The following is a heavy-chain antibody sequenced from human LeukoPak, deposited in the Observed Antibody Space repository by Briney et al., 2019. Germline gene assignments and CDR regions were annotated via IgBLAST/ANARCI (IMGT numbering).Heavy chain of an antibody. V-gene: IGHV1-2*02. D-gene: IGHD2-21*02. CDR1: GYTFSRYY. CDR2: INPNSGGT. Sequence: ASVKVSCKASGYTFSRYYMHWVRQAPGQGLEWVGWINPNSGGTNYAQKFQGRVTMTRDTSISTAYMELSRLLSGDTAVYYCARGKTMVYCGGDCYRFDNWGQGTLVTVSS. CDR3: ARGKTMVYCGGDCYRFDN. J-gene: IGHJ4*02.